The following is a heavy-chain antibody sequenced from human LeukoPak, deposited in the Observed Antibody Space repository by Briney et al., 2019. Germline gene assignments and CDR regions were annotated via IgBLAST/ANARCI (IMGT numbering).Heavy chain of an antibody. CDR3: ARGAQEPKIWFGELYWFDP. CDR1: GGSISSSSYY. D-gene: IGHD3-10*01. V-gene: IGHV4-39*07. Sequence: RASETLSLTCTVSGGSISSSSYYWGWIRQPPGKGLEWIGSIYYSGSTYYNPSLKSRVTISVDTSKNQFSLKLSSVTAADTAVYYCARGAQEPKIWFGELYWFDPWGQGTLVTVSS. J-gene: IGHJ5*02. CDR2: IYYSGST.